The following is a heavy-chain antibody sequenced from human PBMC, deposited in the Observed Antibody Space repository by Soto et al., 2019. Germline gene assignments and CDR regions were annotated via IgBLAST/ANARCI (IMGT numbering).Heavy chain of an antibody. J-gene: IGHJ4*02. CDR2: INPSGGST. V-gene: IGHV1-46*01. CDR1: GYTFTNYY. CDR3: ANTYGFLGGYYFDY. D-gene: IGHD3-16*01. Sequence: QVQLVQSGAEVKKPGASVKVSCEASGYTFTNYYIHWVRQAPGQGLEWMAVINPSGGSTRYAQKFQGRVTMTRDTSTSTGYMELSSLRYEDTAVYYCANTYGFLGGYYFDYWGQGTLVTVSS.